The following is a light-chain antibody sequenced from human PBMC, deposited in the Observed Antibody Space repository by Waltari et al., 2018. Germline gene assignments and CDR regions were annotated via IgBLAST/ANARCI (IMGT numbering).Light chain of an antibody. Sequence: ETVMMQSPATLSLSPGERATLSCRASQSVGSALAWYQQKPGHAPRLLIYEASTRATGIPDRFSGSGSGTEFTLTISSLDPEDLGVYHCQEYNDWPWTFGQGTKVEIK. CDR3: QEYNDWPWT. CDR2: EAS. CDR1: QSVGSA. V-gene: IGKV3D-15*01. J-gene: IGKJ1*01.